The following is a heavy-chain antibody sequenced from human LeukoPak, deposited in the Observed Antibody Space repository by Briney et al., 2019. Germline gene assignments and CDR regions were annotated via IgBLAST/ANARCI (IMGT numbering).Heavy chain of an antibody. D-gene: IGHD6-19*01. CDR1: GFTFSSYG. V-gene: IGHV3-30*18. Sequence: GGSPRLSCAASGFTFSSYGMHWVRQAPGKGLEWVAVISYDGSNKYYADSVKGRFTISRDNSKNTLYLQMNSLRAEDTAVYYCAKVLVPYKQGPLLGWGQGTLVTVSS. CDR3: AKVLVPYKQGPLLG. J-gene: IGHJ4*02. CDR2: ISYDGSNK.